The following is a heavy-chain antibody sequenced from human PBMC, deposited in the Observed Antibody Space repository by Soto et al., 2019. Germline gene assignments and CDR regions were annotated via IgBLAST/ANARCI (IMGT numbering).Heavy chain of an antibody. CDR1: GFTFSSYA. J-gene: IGHJ4*02. V-gene: IGHV3-23*01. CDR3: AKVEGPSRSLLWFGELLAYFDY. D-gene: IGHD3-10*01. CDR2: ISGSGGST. Sequence: GGSLRLSCAASGFTFSSYAMSWVRQAPGKGLEWVSAISGSGGSTYYADSVKGRFTISRDNSKNTLYLQMNSLRAEDTAVYYCAKVEGPSRSLLWFGELLAYFDYWGQGTLVTVSS.